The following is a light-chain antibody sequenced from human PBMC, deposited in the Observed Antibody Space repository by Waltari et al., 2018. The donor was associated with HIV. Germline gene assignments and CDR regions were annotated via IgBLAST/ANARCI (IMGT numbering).Light chain of an antibody. CDR1: QTISDW. V-gene: IGKV1-5*03. Sequence: EIKMTQTPSALSASVGDRVTITCRAIQTISDWLAWYQQRPGKAPKLLIFKASGLESGAQSRFSGSLSGTEFTLTISSLQPDDLATYYCQQYSTFPGTFGQGTKVEI. J-gene: IGKJ1*01. CDR2: KAS. CDR3: QQYSTFPGT.